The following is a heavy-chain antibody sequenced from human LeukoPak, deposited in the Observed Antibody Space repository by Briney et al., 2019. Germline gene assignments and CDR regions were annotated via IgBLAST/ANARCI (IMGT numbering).Heavy chain of an antibody. CDR3: AREGPRYCSAGDCPDCFDS. CDR2: ISSSYTT. CDR1: GFTFSRYE. Sequence: GGSLRLSCAASGFTFSRYEMNWVRQAPGKGLEWVSYISSSYTTYYADSVEGRFTISRDNAKNSLHLQMNSLRAEDTAVYYCAREGPRYCSAGDCPDCFDSWGQGTLVTVSS. D-gene: IGHD2-15*01. V-gene: IGHV3-48*03. J-gene: IGHJ4*02.